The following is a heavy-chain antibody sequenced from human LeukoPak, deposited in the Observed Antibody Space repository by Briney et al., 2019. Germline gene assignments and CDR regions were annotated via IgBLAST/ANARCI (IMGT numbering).Heavy chain of an antibody. CDR2: INHSGSS. CDR3: APSSGSKDNWFDP. V-gene: IGHV4-34*01. J-gene: IGHJ5*02. CDR1: GGSFSGYY. Sequence: SETLSLTCAVYGGSFSGYYWSWIRQPPGKGLEWIGEINHSGSSNYNPSLKSRVTISVDTSKNQFSLKLSSVTAADRAVYYCAPSSGSKDNWFDPWGQGTLVTVSS. D-gene: IGHD3-10*01.